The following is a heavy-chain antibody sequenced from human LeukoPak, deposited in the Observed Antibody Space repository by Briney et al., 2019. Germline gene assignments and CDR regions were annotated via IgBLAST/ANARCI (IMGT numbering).Heavy chain of an antibody. CDR2: IRSKANSYAT. CDR3: TQKQWLEEGRFDP. Sequence: GGSLRLSCAASGFTFSGSAMHWVRQASGKGLEWVGRIRSKANSYATAYAASVKGRFTISRDDSKNTAYLQMNSLKTEDTAVYYCTQKQWLEEGRFDPWGQGTLVTVSS. J-gene: IGHJ5*02. CDR1: GFTFSGSA. D-gene: IGHD6-19*01. V-gene: IGHV3-73*01.